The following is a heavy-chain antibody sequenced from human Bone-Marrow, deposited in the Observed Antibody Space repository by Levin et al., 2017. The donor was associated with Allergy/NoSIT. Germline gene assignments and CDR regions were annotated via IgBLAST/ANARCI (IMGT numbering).Heavy chain of an antibody. Sequence: KPGGSLRLSCAASGFTFSNAWMSWVRQAPGKGLEWLGHIKSKTDGGTTDYAAPVQDRFTISRDDSKNTLYLQMNSLKTEDTAVYYCATERGYGSGYLDYWGQGTLVTVSS. CDR3: ATERGYGSGYLDY. CDR2: IKSKTDGGTT. V-gene: IGHV3-15*01. D-gene: IGHD5-18*01. J-gene: IGHJ4*02. CDR1: GFTFSNAW.